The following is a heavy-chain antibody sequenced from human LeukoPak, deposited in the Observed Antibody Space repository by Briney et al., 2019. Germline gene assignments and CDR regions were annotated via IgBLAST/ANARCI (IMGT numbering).Heavy chain of an antibody. CDR3: ARVMTTVSPFDY. J-gene: IGHJ4*02. CDR1: GFTFDDYG. CDR2: INWNGGST. Sequence: QSGGSLRLSCAASGFTFDDYGMSWVRQAPGKGLEWVSAINWNGGSTGYADSVKGRFTISRDNAKNSLYLQMNSLRAEDTAVYYCARVMTTVSPFDYWGQGTLVTVSS. V-gene: IGHV3-20*04. D-gene: IGHD4-17*01.